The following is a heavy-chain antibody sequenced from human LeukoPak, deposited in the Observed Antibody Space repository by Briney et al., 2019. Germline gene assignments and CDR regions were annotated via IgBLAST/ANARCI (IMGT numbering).Heavy chain of an antibody. Sequence: GGSLRLSCAASGFTFNYAWMSWVRQVPGKGLEWVGQTVSEIDGGTTDYATPVKGRFTISRDDSKSTLYLQMNSLKIEDTAVYYCTTDEDWNYARKDVWGQGTTVIVSS. CDR3: TTDEDWNYARKDV. D-gene: IGHD1-7*01. J-gene: IGHJ6*02. CDR2: TVSEIDGGTT. CDR1: GFTFNYAW. V-gene: IGHV3-15*04.